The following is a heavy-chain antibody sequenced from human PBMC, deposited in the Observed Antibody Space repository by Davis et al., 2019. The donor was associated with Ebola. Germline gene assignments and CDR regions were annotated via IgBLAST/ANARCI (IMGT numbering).Heavy chain of an antibody. J-gene: IGHJ4*02. CDR1: GFTFTDYA. D-gene: IGHD6-19*01. V-gene: IGHV3-30-3*01. CDR2: TSYDGNKK. CDR3: TRQDSSGWYDY. Sequence: PGGSLRLSCAASGFTFTDYAMHWVRQAPGKGLEWVAVTSYDGNKKYYGDTQKGRFTISRDNSNNTLFLQMNSLRVEDTAVYYCTRQDSSGWYDYWGQGTLVTVSS.